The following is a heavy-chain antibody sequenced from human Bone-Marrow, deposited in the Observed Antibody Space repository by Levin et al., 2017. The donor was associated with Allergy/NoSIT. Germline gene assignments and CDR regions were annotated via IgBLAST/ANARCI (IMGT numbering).Heavy chain of an antibody. CDR1: GFTVSRNY. CDR2: VYSGGDT. Sequence: GGSLRLSCAASGFTVSRNYMSWVRQAPGKGLEWVSLVYSGGDTLYADSVKGRFTISRDNSKNTLYLQMNSLKADDTAVYYCARDGVGTAAGTPWGQGTLVTVSS. J-gene: IGHJ4*02. D-gene: IGHD6-13*01. CDR3: ARDGVGTAAGTP. V-gene: IGHV3-66*01.